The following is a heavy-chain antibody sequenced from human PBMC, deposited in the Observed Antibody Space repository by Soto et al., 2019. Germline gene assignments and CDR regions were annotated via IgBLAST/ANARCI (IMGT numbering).Heavy chain of an antibody. D-gene: IGHD3-22*01. V-gene: IGHV4-4*02. CDR1: GGSISSSNW. CDR3: ARDSDSSGYYEGDAFDI. J-gene: IGHJ3*02. Sequence: SETLSLTCAVSGGSISSSNWWSWVRQPPGKGLEWIGEIYHSGSTNYNPSLKSRVTISVDKSKNQFSLKLSSVTAADTAVYYCARDSDSSGYYEGDAFDIWGQGTMVTVSS. CDR2: IYHSGST.